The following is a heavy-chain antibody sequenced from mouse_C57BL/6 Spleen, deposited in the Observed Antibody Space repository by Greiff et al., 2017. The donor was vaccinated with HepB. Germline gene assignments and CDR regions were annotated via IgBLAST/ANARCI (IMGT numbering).Heavy chain of an antibody. D-gene: IGHD4-1*01. CDR1: GFTFSSYT. Sequence: EVMLVESGGGLVKPGGSLKLSCAASGFTFSSYTMSWVRQTPEQRLEWVATISGGGGNTYYPDSVKGRFTISRDNAKNTLYLQMSSLRSEDTSLYYCARPVNWDYFDYWGQGTTLTVSS. CDR2: ISGGGGNT. CDR3: ARPVNWDYFDY. J-gene: IGHJ2*01. V-gene: IGHV5-9*01.